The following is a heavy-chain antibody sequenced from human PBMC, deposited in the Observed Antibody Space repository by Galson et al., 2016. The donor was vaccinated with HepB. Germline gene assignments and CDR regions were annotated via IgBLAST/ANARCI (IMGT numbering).Heavy chain of an antibody. CDR2: IYYSGSTSGGT. J-gene: IGHJ4*02. Sequence: ETLSLTCTVSGGSISSFYWSWIRQPPGKGLEWIGYIYYSGSTSGGTNYTPSLKSRVTMSVDTSKNQLSLKLSSVTPADTAMYYCAGVRWEEVASYFDYWGQGTLVTVSS. CDR1: GGSISSFY. D-gene: IGHD1-26*01. V-gene: IGHV4-59*01. CDR3: AGVRWEEVASYFDY.